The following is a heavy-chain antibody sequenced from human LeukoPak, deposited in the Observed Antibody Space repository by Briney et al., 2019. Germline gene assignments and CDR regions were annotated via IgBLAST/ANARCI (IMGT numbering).Heavy chain of an antibody. CDR1: GFTFDDYA. V-gene: IGHV3-9*03. J-gene: IGHJ3*02. Sequence: GGSLRLSCAASGFTFDDYAMHWVRQAPGKGLEWVSGISWNSGSIGYADSVKGRFTISRDNAKNSLYLQMNSLRAEDMALYYCAKDIRPVVGYAFDIWGQGTMVTVSS. CDR2: ISWNSGSI. CDR3: AKDIRPVVGYAFDI. D-gene: IGHD2-15*01.